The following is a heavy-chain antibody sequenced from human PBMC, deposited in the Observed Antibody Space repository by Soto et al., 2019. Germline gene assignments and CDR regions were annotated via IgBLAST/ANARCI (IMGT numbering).Heavy chain of an antibody. D-gene: IGHD4-4*01. Sequence: EVQLVESGGGLVQPGGSLRLSCRTSGLAFSTYWMAWVRQAPGKGLEWVGNTKPDETETYYAGSVEGRFTISRDNAKSSLYLQMDSLRVEDTAVYYCATIGDVTFHYWGQGTPVTVSS. CDR3: ATIGDVTFHY. J-gene: IGHJ4*02. V-gene: IGHV3-7*02. CDR2: TKPDETET. CDR1: GLAFSTYW.